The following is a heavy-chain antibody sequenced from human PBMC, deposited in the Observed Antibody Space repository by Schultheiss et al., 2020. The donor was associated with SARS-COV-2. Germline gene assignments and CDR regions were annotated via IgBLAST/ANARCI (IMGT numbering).Heavy chain of an antibody. CDR2: IIPILGIA. Sequence: SVKVSCKASGGTFSSYTISWVRQAPGQGLEWMGRIIPILGIANYAQKFQGRVTMTTDTSTSTAYMELRSLRSDDTAVYYCARDITIFGVVTTPGWFDPWGQGTLVTVSS. CDR1: GGTFSSYT. CDR3: ARDITIFGVVTTPGWFDP. V-gene: IGHV1-69*04. D-gene: IGHD3-3*01. J-gene: IGHJ5*02.